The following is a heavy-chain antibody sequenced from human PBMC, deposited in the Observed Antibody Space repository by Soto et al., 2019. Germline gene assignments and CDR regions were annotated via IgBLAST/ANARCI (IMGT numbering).Heavy chain of an antibody. D-gene: IGHD6-6*01. CDR1: GFTVSGNY. CDR3: ASTRGSSYDY. Sequence: EVQLVETGGGLIQPGGSLRLSCAASGFTVSGNYMSWVRQAPGKGLEWVSVIYNGGGTYYADSVKGRYTISRDNSKNTLYLQMNSLSAEDTAVYYCASTRGSSYDYGGQGTRVTVSS. CDR2: IYNGGGT. V-gene: IGHV3-53*02. J-gene: IGHJ4*02.